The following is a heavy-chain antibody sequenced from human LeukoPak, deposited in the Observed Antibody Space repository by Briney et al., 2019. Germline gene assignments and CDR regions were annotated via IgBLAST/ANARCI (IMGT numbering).Heavy chain of an antibody. D-gene: IGHD2/OR15-2a*01. Sequence: PGGSLRLSCAASGFTFSNYAMHWVRQAPGKGLEWVALMSYDGSHQYYADSVKGRFTISRDNSNNTVFLQMNSPRTEDTAVYCARQRVGYFRSWGQGTLVTVSS. J-gene: IGHJ5*02. CDR2: MSYDGSHQ. CDR3: ARQRVGYFRS. V-gene: IGHV3-30*01. CDR1: GFTFSNYA.